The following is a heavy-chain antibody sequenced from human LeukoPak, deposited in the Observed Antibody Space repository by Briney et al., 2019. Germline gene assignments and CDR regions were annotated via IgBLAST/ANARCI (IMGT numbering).Heavy chain of an antibody. Sequence: GGSLRLSCAASGFTFSSYWMHWVRQAPGKGLVWVSRINSDGSSTSYADSVKGRFTISRDNSKNTLYLQMNSLRAEDTAVYYCAKSYSSGWYVMHYYYYYMDVWGKGTTVTISS. CDR2: INSDGSST. V-gene: IGHV3-74*01. D-gene: IGHD6-19*01. CDR1: GFTFSSYW. CDR3: AKSYSSGWYVMHYYYYYMDV. J-gene: IGHJ6*03.